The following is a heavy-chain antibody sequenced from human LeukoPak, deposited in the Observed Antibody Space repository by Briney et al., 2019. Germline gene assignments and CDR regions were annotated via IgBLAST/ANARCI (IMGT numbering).Heavy chain of an antibody. D-gene: IGHD3-16*01. CDR2: IYYSGST. Sequence: SETLSLTCTVSGGSISNYYWSWIRQPPGKGLEWIGYIYYSGSTNYNPSLKSRVTISVDTSKNQFSLKLSSVTAADTAVYYCAGGLDSNPEYWGQGTLVTVSS. J-gene: IGHJ4*02. CDR1: GGSISNYY. V-gene: IGHV4-59*01. CDR3: AGGLDSNPEY.